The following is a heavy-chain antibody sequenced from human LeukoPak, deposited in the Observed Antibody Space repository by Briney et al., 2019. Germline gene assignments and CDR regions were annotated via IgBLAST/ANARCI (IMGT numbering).Heavy chain of an antibody. J-gene: IGHJ4*02. CDR1: GGSISSCGYY. V-gene: IGHV4-31*03. CDR3: AREHSRSSYFDY. D-gene: IGHD1-26*01. Sequence: TSETLSLTCTVSGGSISSCGYYWSWIRQHPGKGLEWIGYIYYSGSTYYNPSLKSRVTISVDTSKNQFSLKLSSVTAADTAVYYCAREHSRSSYFDYWGQGTLVTVSS. CDR2: IYYSGST.